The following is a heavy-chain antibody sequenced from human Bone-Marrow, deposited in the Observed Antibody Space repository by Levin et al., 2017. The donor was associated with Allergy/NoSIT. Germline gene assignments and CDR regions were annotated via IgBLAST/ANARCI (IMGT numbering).Heavy chain of an antibody. CDR2: IGTAADS. V-gene: IGHV3-13*04. D-gene: IGHD2-2*01. Sequence: GGSLRLSCAASGFTFSSYDMHWVRQATGRGLEWVSAIGTAADSYYSGSVKGRFTVSRDNAKNSFYLQMNSLRAGDTAAYYCARVALPRYCTSTSCSDSGYCFDYWGQGTLVTVSS. J-gene: IGHJ4*02. CDR3: ARVALPRYCTSTSCSDSGYCFDY. CDR1: GFTFSSYD.